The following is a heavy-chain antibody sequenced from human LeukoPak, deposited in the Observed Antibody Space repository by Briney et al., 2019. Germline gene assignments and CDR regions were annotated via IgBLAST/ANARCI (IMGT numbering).Heavy chain of an antibody. CDR3: ARDGNDILTGYYLGFDY. CDR2: ITGSGGRT. D-gene: IGHD3-9*01. J-gene: IGHJ4*02. CDR1: GFTFSSYA. V-gene: IGHV3-23*01. Sequence: GGSLRLSCAASGFTFSSYAMNWVRQAPGKGLEWVSAITGSGGRTYYADSVKGRFTISRDDAKNSLYLQMNSLRAEDTAVYYCARDGNDILTGYYLGFDYWGQGTLVTVSS.